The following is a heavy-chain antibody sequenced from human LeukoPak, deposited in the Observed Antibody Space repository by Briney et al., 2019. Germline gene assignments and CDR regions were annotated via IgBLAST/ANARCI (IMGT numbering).Heavy chain of an antibody. CDR2: INPDSGGT. CDR3: ARDRGDGYNAYYFDY. V-gene: IGHV1-2*02. CDR1: GYTFTSYA. D-gene: IGHD5-24*01. J-gene: IGHJ4*02. Sequence: EASVKVSCKASGYTFTSYAMNWVRQAPGQGLEWMGWINPDSGGTSYPQKFQGRVTMTGDTSISTAYMELSRLRSDDTAVYYCARDRGDGYNAYYFDYWGQGTLVTVSS.